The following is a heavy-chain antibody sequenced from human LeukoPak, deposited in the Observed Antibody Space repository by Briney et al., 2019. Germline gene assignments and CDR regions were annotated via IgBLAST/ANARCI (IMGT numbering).Heavy chain of an antibody. J-gene: IGHJ4*02. Sequence: SQTLSLTCAVSGGSISSGGYSWSWIRQPPGKGLEWIGYIYHSGSTYCNPSLKSRVTISVDRSKNQFSLKLSSVTAADTAVYYCARLQLATTYFDYWGQGTLVTVSS. CDR3: ARLQLATTYFDY. CDR2: IYHSGST. D-gene: IGHD5-12*01. CDR1: GGSISSGGYS. V-gene: IGHV4-30-2*01.